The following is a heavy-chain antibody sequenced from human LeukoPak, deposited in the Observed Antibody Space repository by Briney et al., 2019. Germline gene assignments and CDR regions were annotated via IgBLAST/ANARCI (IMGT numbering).Heavy chain of an antibody. CDR3: ARDRVWFGDRDRRYFDY. J-gene: IGHJ4*02. CDR2: IYYSGST. V-gene: IGHV4-30-4*02. D-gene: IGHD3-10*01. CDR1: GGSISSGDYY. Sequence: SETLSLTCTVSGGSISSGDYYWSWIRQPPGKGLEWIGYIYYSGSTYYNPSLKSRVTISVDTSKNQFSLKLSSVTAADTAVYYCARDRVWFGDRDRRYFDYWGQGTLVTVSS.